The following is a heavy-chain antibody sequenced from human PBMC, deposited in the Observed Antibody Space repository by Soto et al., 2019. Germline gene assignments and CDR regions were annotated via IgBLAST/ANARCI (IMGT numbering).Heavy chain of an antibody. CDR3: ARAGYSSEDYYGMDV. J-gene: IGHJ6*02. D-gene: IGHD5-18*01. Sequence: QVQLVESGGGLVKPGGSLRLSCAASGFTFSDYYMSWIRQAPGKGLEWVSYISSSSSYTNYADSVKGRFTISRDNAKNSLYLQMNSLRAEDTAVYYCARAGYSSEDYYGMDVWGRGTTVTVSS. CDR2: ISSSSSYT. CDR1: GFTFSDYY. V-gene: IGHV3-11*05.